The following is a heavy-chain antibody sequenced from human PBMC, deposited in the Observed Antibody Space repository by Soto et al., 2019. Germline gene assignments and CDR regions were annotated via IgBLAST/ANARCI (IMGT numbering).Heavy chain of an antibody. V-gene: IGHV1-3*01. CDR2: INAGNGNT. CDR3: ARVPARRPGSAYYYYYGMDV. J-gene: IGHJ6*02. CDR1: GYTFTSYA. D-gene: IGHD6-6*01. Sequence: ASVKVSCKASGYTFTSYAMHWVRQAPGQRLEWMGWINAGNGNTKYSQKFQGRVTITRDTSASTAYMELSSLRSEDTAVYYCARVPARRPGSAYYYYYGMDVCGQRPKVPVSS.